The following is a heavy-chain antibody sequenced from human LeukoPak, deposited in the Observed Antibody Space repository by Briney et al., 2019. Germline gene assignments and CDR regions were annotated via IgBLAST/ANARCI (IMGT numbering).Heavy chain of an antibody. J-gene: IGHJ5*02. Sequence: SETLSLTCTVSGGSISSYYWSWIRQPPGKGLEWIGYIYYSGSTNYTPSLKSRVTISVDTSKNQFSLKLSSVTAADTAVYYCARQPTTMSGYPQNWFDPWGQGTLVTVSS. D-gene: IGHD3-3*01. CDR1: GGSISSYY. CDR3: ARQPTTMSGYPQNWFDP. V-gene: IGHV4-59*08. CDR2: IYYSGST.